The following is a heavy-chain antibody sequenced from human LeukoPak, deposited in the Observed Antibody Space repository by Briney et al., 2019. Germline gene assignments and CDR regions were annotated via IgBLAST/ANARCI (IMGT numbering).Heavy chain of an antibody. D-gene: IGHD2-2*01. CDR1: GYTFTSYW. CDR3: ARLGYCSRGTCYAFDY. CDR2: IYPGDSDT. Sequence: GESLKISCEGSGYTFTSYWIGWVRQMPGKGLEWMGIIYPGDSDTRYSPSFQGQVTMSADKSITTAYLQWSSLKASDTAIYYCARLGYCSRGTCYAFDYWGQGTLVTVSS. J-gene: IGHJ4*02. V-gene: IGHV5-51*01.